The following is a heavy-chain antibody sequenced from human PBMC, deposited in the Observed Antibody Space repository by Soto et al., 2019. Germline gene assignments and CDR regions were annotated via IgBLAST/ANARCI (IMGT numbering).Heavy chain of an antibody. Sequence: QVQLVESGGGVVQPGRSLRLSCAASGFTFSSYGMHWVRQAPGKGLEWVAVISYDGSNKYYADSVKGRFTISRDNSKNTLYLQMNSLRAEDTAVYYCARAMVRGVTRADYWGQGTLVTVSS. J-gene: IGHJ4*02. D-gene: IGHD3-10*01. CDR2: ISYDGSNK. CDR1: GFTFSSYG. V-gene: IGHV3-30*03. CDR3: ARAMVRGVTRADY.